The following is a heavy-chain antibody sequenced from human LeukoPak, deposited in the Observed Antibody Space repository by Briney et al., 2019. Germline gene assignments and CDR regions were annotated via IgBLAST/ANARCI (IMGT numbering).Heavy chain of an antibody. D-gene: IGHD3-3*01. Sequence: GGSLRLSCAASGITFSSYAMHWVRQAPGKGLEWVAVISYDGSNKYYADSVKGRFTISRDNSKNTLYLQMNSLRAEDTAVYYCARATGVVMPDAFDIWGQGTMVTVSS. CDR2: ISYDGSNK. J-gene: IGHJ3*02. CDR3: ARATGVVMPDAFDI. V-gene: IGHV3-30*04. CDR1: GITFSSYA.